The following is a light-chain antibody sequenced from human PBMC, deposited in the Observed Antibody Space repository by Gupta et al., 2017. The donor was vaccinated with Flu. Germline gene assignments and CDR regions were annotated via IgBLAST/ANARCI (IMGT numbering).Light chain of an antibody. CDR2: WAS. J-gene: IGKJ4*01. CDR1: QSLFHSPDSKNY. CDR3: QQYYNIPLT. Sequence: DIVMTQSPDSLAVSLGERATINCKSTQSLFHSPDSKNYFSWYQQKPGQPPKLLISWASIRESGVPDRFSGSGSVTDFTLTISSLQAEDVAVYYCQQYYNIPLTFGGGTKVEIK. V-gene: IGKV4-1*01.